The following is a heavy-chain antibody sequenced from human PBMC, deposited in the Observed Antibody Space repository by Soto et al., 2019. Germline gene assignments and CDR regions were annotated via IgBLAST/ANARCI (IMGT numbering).Heavy chain of an antibody. Sequence: LSLTCTVSGVSISSYYWSLIRQPPVKGLEWIGYIYYSGSTNYNPSLKSRVTISVDTSKNQFSLKLSSVTAADTAVYYCARVRVTTYNYYYGMDVWGQGTTVTVSS. J-gene: IGHJ6*02. CDR3: ARVRVTTYNYYYGMDV. V-gene: IGHV4-59*01. CDR2: IYYSGST. D-gene: IGHD4-17*01. CDR1: GVSISSYY.